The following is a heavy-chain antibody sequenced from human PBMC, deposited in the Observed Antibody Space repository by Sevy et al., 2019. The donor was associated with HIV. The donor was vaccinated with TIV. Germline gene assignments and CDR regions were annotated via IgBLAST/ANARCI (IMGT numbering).Heavy chain of an antibody. CDR2: IFQSGAT. J-gene: IGHJ3*01. Sequence: SETLSLTCAVSGGSINSGGYSWSWIRQPPGKGLEWIGYIFQSGATYYIPSLQSRVSISVDMSMNQFSLSLRSVTAADTAGYYCARGRVGDSSSWYGAFDVWGQGTMVTVSS. V-gene: IGHV4-30-2*01. D-gene: IGHD6-13*01. CDR3: ARGRVGDSSSWYGAFDV. CDR1: GGSINSGGYS.